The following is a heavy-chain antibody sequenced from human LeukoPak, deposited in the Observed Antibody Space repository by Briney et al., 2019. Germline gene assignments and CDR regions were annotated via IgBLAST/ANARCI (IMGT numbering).Heavy chain of an antibody. CDR3: ARDRALGSFDY. D-gene: IGHD1-26*01. CDR2: IWYDGSNK. J-gene: IGHJ4*02. Sequence: GGSLRLSCAASGFTFSSYGMHWVRQAPGKGLEWVAVIWYDGSNKYYADSVKGRFTTSRDDSENTVSLQMNSLIAEDTAVYYCARDRALGSFDYWGQGTLVTVSS. CDR1: GFTFSSYG. V-gene: IGHV3-33*01.